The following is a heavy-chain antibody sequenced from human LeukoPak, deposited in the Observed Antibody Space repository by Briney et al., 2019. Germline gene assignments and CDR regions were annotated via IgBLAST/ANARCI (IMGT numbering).Heavy chain of an antibody. CDR3: AKSVGSYYYYGMDV. D-gene: IGHD2-15*01. V-gene: IGHV3-43*01. Sequence: GGSLRLSCAASGFTFSSYAMSWVRQAPGKGLEWVSLISWDGGSTYYADSVKGRFTISRDNSKNSLYLQMNSLRIEDTALYYCAKSVGSYYYYGMDVWGQGTTVTVSS. CDR1: GFTFSSYA. CDR2: ISWDGGST. J-gene: IGHJ6*02.